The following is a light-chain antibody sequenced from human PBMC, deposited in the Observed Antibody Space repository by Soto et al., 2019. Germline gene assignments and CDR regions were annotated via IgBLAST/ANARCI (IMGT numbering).Light chain of an antibody. CDR2: GAS. Sequence: IVMTQSPATLSVSPGERATLSCRASQGIGDNLAWYQQKPGKAPRLLIYGASSRSTGIPDRFSGSGSGTDFTLTISRLEPEDFAVYYCQQYGSSPPYTFGQGTKLEIK. CDR3: QQYGSSPPYT. CDR1: QGIGDN. V-gene: IGKV3-20*01. J-gene: IGKJ2*01.